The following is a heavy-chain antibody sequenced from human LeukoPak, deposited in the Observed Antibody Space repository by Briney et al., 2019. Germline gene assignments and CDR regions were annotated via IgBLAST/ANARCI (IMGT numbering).Heavy chain of an antibody. V-gene: IGHV3-43*01. D-gene: IGHD5-24*01. CDR3: AKGDGYNGCFDC. Sequence: GGSLRLSCTASGFTFEDYTIHWVRQVPGKGLEWVSFISRDGGHTYYADSVKGRFTISRDNTKNSLFLQMNSLRPDDTALYYCAKGDGYNGCFDCWGQGTLVTVSA. CDR1: GFTFEDYT. J-gene: IGHJ4*02. CDR2: ISRDGGHT.